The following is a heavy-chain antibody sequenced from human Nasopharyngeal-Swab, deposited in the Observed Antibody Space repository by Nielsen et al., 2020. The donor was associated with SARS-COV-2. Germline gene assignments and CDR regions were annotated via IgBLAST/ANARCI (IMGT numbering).Heavy chain of an antibody. CDR2: IYTSGST. J-gene: IGHJ5*02. V-gene: IGHV4-61*02. CDR3: ARQDYGDIGWLDP. Sequence: SETLSLTCTVSGGSISSGSYYWSWIRQPAGKGLEWIGRIYTSGSTNYNPSLKSRVTISVDTSKNQFSLKLSSVTAADTAVYYCARQDYGDIGWLDPWGQGTLVTVSS. CDR1: GGSISSGSYY. D-gene: IGHD4-17*01.